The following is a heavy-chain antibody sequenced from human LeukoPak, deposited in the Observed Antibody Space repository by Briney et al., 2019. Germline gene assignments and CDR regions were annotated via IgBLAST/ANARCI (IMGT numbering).Heavy chain of an antibody. J-gene: IGHJ4*02. V-gene: IGHV1-18*01. D-gene: IGHD6-19*01. CDR2: ISAYNGNT. CDR3: ARDGGITVAADDY. Sequence: ASVKVSCKASGYTFTNYGFSWVRQAPGHGLEWMACISAYNGNTNYAQKVQGRVTMTTDTSTSTAYMELRSLRFDDTAVYYCARDGGITVAADDYWGQGTLVTVSS. CDR1: GYTFTNYG.